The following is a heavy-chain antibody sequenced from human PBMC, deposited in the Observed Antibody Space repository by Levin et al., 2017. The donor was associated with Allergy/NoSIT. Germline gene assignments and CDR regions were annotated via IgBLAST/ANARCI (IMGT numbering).Heavy chain of an antibody. Sequence: SGPTLVKPTQTLTLTCTFSGFSLSTSGVGVGWIRQPPGKALEWLALIYWDDDKRYSPSLKSRLTITKDTSKNQVVLTMTNMDPVDTATYYCARNSGWQNYYYYYGMDVWGQGTTVTVSS. CDR2: IYWDDDK. CDR3: ARNSGWQNYYYYYGMDV. J-gene: IGHJ6*02. V-gene: IGHV2-5*02. CDR1: GFSLSTSGVG. D-gene: IGHD6-19*01.